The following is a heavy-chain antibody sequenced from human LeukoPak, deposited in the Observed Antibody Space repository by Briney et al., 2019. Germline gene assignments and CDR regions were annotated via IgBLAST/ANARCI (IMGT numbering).Heavy chain of an antibody. D-gene: IGHD6-6*01. Sequence: GGSLRLSCAASGFTFSSYSMNWVRQAPGKGLEWVSYISSSSSTIYYADSVKGRFTISRDNAKNSLYLQMNSLRAEDTAVYYCARERGEYSSSKRGFDYWGQGTLVTVSS. CDR1: GFTFSSYS. CDR2: ISSSSSTI. J-gene: IGHJ4*02. CDR3: ARERGEYSSSKRGFDY. V-gene: IGHV3-48*01.